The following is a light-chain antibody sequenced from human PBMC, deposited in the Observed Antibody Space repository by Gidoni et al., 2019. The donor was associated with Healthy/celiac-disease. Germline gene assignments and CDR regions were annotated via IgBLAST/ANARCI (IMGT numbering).Light chain of an antibody. J-gene: IGKJ2*01. CDR1: QGISSY. V-gene: IGKV1-39*01. Sequence: DIQMTQSPSSLSASVGDRVHITCRASQGISSYLNWYQQNQGKAPKLLIYAASSLKSGVASRFSGSGAGTDFTLTISSLQPEDFATYYCQQSYSTPRTFGQGTKLEIK. CDR3: QQSYSTPRT. CDR2: AAS.